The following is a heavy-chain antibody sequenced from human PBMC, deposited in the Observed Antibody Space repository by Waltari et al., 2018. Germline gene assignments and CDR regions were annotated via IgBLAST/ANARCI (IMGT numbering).Heavy chain of an antibody. CDR1: GVTCNTYT. CDR3: AGGYSSYYGMDV. CDR2: ISSTSSDI. V-gene: IGHV3-21*02. J-gene: IGHJ6*02. Sequence: EVQLVESGGGLVKPEGSLRLSCAASGVTCNTYTMNWVRQAPGKGLEWVSSISSTSSDIYYADSVKGRFTISRDNAKSSLYLQLNSLRAEDTAVYYCAGGYSSYYGMDVWGQGTTVTVSS. D-gene: IGHD6-13*01.